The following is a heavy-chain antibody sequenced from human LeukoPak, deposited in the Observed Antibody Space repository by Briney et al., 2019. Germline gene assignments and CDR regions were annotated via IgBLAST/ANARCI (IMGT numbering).Heavy chain of an antibody. J-gene: IGHJ3*02. V-gene: IGHV3-53*05. CDR2: IYSGGST. Sequence: GGSLSSSCAASESTVSSNKMSGVRQARGKGLGRVSVIYSGGSTYYAHSLTGRFTLSRDTSQNTPYLQINTLRAEDTAVYSFASLWFGELLQGGYVFDMWGRETRVSV. CDR1: ESTVSSNK. D-gene: IGHD3-10*01. CDR3: ASLWFGELLQGGYVFDM.